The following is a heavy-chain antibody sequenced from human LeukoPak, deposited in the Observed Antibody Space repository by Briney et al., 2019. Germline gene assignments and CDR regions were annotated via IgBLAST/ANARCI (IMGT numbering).Heavy chain of an antibody. J-gene: IGHJ4*02. CDR2: IYYIGRT. Sequence: SETLSLTCTVSGGSISSYYWSWIRQPPGKGLEWIGNIYYIGRTNYNPSLKSRVTISVDTSRNQFSLKLTSVTAADTAVYYCARSAYCGDDCYYYFDYWGQGTLVTVSS. CDR3: ARSAYCGDDCYYYFDY. D-gene: IGHD2-21*02. CDR1: GGSISSYY. V-gene: IGHV4-59*01.